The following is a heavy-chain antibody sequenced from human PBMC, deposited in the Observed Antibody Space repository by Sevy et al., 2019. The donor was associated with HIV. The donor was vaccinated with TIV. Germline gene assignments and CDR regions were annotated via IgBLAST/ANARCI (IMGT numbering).Heavy chain of an antibody. J-gene: IGHJ4*02. D-gene: IGHD3-16*01. V-gene: IGHV3-23*01. CDR2: ISASGAST. CDR1: GFYLTNYA. CDR3: AKAGDVYVWGSFHLDY. Sequence: GGSLRLSCAASGFYLTNYAMAWVRQAPGKGLEWVSSISASGASTYYADSVKGRFTISRDISKNTLYLHLNSLRADDTALYYCAKAGDVYVWGSFHLDYWGQGPLVTVSS.